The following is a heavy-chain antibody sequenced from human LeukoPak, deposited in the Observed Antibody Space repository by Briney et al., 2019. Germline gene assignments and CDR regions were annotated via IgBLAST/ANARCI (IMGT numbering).Heavy chain of an antibody. CDR1: GYTFTSYG. V-gene: IGHV1-18*01. J-gene: IGHJ4*02. D-gene: IGHD3-3*01. CDR2: ISAYNGNT. CDR3: ARALPSHITIFGVVIPSHFDY. Sequence: GASVKVSCKASGYTFTSYGISWVRQAPGQGLEWMGWISAYNGNTNYAQKLQGRVTMTTDTSTSTAYMELRSLRSDDTAVYYCARALPSHITIFGVVIPSHFDYWGQGTLVTVSS.